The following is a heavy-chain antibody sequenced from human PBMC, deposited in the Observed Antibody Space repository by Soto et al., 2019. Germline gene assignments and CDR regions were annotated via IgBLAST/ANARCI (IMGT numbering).Heavy chain of an antibody. CDR2: ISYDGSNK. V-gene: IGHV3-30-3*01. CDR3: ARGITMIPHDY. Sequence: GGSLRLSCAASGFTFSSYAMHWVRQAPGKGLEWVAVISYDGSNKYYADSVKGRFTISRDNSKNTLYLQMNSLRAEDTAVYYCARGITMIPHDYWGQGTLVTVSS. CDR1: GFTFSSYA. D-gene: IGHD3-22*01. J-gene: IGHJ4*02.